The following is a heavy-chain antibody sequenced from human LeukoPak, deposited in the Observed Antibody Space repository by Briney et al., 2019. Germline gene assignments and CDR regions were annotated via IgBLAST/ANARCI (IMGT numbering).Heavy chain of an antibody. J-gene: IGHJ6*02. CDR3: ARISGSPSYGMDV. CDR1: GYTFTGYY. V-gene: IGHV1-2*02. CDR2: INPNSGGT. D-gene: IGHD1-26*01. Sequence: ASVKVSCKASGYTFTGYYMHWVRQAPGQGLEWMGWINPNSGGTNYAQKFQGRATMTRDTSISTAYMELSRLRSDDTAVYYCARISGSPSYGMDVWGQGTTVTVSS.